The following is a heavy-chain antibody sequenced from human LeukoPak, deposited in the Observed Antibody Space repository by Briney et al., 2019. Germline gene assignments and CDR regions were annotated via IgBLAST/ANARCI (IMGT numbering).Heavy chain of an antibody. CDR2: ISYDGSNK. J-gene: IGHJ6*03. CDR3: AKIPYGDYVLDYYYYMDV. D-gene: IGHD4-17*01. Sequence: LPGGSLRLSCAASGFTFSSYAMHWVRQAPGKGLEWVAVISYDGSNKYYADSVKGRFTISRDNSKNTLYLQMNSLRAEDTAVYYCAKIPYGDYVLDYYYYMDVWGKGTTVTISS. CDR1: GFTFSSYA. V-gene: IGHV3-30*04.